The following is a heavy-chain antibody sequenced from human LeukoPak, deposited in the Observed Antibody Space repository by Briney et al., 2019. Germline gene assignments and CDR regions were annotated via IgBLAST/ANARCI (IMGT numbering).Heavy chain of an antibody. Sequence: PSETLTLSCTVSGVSISSSSYYWGWLRQPPGQGLESIVSIYYSGSTYYNPSLKSRVTISVDTSKNQFSLKLSSVTAADTAVYYCASPQSSGYGEFAFDIWGQGTMVTVSS. V-gene: IGHV4-39*01. CDR2: IYYSGST. CDR3: ASPQSSGYGEFAFDI. CDR1: GVSISSSSYY. D-gene: IGHD5-12*01. J-gene: IGHJ3*02.